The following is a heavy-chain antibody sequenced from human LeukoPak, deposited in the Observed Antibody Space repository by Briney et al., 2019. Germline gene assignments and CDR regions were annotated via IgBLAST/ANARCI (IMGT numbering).Heavy chain of an antibody. CDR1: GFTVSSNY. D-gene: IGHD7-27*01. Sequence: GGSLRLSCAASGFTVSSNYMSWVRQAPGKGLEWVSVIYSGGSTYYADSVKGRFTISRDNSKNTLYLQMNSLRAEDTAVYYCARANWGHFDYWGQGTLATVSS. J-gene: IGHJ4*02. CDR3: ARANWGHFDY. CDR2: IYSGGST. V-gene: IGHV3-53*01.